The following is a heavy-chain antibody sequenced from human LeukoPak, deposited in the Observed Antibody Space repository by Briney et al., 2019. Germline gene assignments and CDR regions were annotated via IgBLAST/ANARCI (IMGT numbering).Heavy chain of an antibody. CDR2: IYYSGRT. V-gene: IGHV4-59*01. CDR3: ARAPEWLPTSYWYFDL. J-gene: IGHJ2*01. D-gene: IGHD3-3*01. CDR1: GGSISSYY. Sequence: SETLSLTCTVSGGSISSYYWSWIRQPPGKGLGWIGYIYYSGRTNYNPSLKSRVTISVDTSKNQFSLKLSSVTAADTAVYYCARAPEWLPTSYWYFDLWGRGTLVTVSS.